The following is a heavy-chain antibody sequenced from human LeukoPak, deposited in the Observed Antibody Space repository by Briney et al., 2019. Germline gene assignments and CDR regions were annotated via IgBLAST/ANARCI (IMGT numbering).Heavy chain of an antibody. CDR1: GFTFSSYS. Sequence: PGGSLRLSCAASGFTFSSYSMNWVRQAPGKGLEWVSSISSSSSYIYYADSVKGRFTISRDNAKNSLYLQMNSLRAEDTAVYYCARLYSPTNWFDPWGQGTLVTVSS. CDR2: ISSSSSYI. D-gene: IGHD4-11*01. J-gene: IGHJ5*02. CDR3: ARLYSPTNWFDP. V-gene: IGHV3-21*01.